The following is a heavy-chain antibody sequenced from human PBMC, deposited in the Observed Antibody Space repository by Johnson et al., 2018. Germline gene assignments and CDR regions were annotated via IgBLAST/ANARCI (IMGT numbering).Heavy chain of an antibody. D-gene: IGHD5-24*01. V-gene: IGHV3-30*04. CDR2: ISYDGSNK. CDR1: GFTFSSYA. CDR3: ARDGEEMATSTRDFQH. Sequence: QVQLVQSGGGVVQPGRSLRLSCAASGFTFSSYAMHWVRQAPGKGLEWVALISYDGSNKYYADSVKGRFTISRANSKNTLYLQMNSLRAEDTAVYYCARDGEEMATSTRDFQHWGQGTLVTVAA. J-gene: IGHJ1*01.